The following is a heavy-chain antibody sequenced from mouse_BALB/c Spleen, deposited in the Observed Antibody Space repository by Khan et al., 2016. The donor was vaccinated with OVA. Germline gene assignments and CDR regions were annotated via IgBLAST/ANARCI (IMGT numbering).Heavy chain of an antibody. J-gene: IGHJ3*01. D-gene: IGHD2-14*01. CDR2: INPSNDYT. Sequence: QVQLKESGAELARPGASVKMSCKAFGYTFTSYTIHWIKKRPGQGLEWIGYINPSNDYTNYNQKFKDKATLTTDKSSTTAYLRLSSLTSDDSAVYNCVRDGAYHRNDGWFAYWGQGTLVTVSA. CDR3: VRDGAYHRNDGWFAY. CDR1: GYTFTSYT. V-gene: IGHV1-4*01.